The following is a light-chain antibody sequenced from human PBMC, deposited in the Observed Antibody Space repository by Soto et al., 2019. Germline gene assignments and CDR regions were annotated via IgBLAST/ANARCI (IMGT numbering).Light chain of an antibody. CDR1: SSDVGGYNY. J-gene: IGLJ2*01. CDR2: DVS. Sequence: QSALTQPASVSGSPGQSITISCTGTSSDVGGYNYVSWYQQHPGKAPKLKIYDVSNRPSGVSNRFSGSKSGNTASLTISGLQAEDEADYYCSSYTSSSTQVVFGGGTKVTVL. CDR3: SSYTSSSTQVV. V-gene: IGLV2-14*01.